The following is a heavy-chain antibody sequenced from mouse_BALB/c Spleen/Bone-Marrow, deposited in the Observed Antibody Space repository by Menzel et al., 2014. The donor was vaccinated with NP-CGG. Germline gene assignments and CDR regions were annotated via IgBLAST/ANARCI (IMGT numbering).Heavy chain of an antibody. Sequence: QVQLQQSGAELVRPGVSVKISCKGSGYTFTDYGMHWAKQSHAKSLEWIGVISTYYGDAGYNQKFKGKARMTVDKSSSTAYMELPRLTSEDSAIYYCAREGDTNFDVWGAGTTVTVSS. D-gene: IGHD3-3*01. J-gene: IGHJ1*01. V-gene: IGHV1S137*01. CDR3: AREGDTNFDV. CDR1: GYTFTDYG. CDR2: ISTYYGDA.